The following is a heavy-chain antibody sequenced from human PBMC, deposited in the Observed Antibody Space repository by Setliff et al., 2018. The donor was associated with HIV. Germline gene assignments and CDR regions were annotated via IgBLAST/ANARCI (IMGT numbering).Heavy chain of an antibody. CDR3: ARGGRSLAAQTWFDP. V-gene: IGHV4-34*01. CDR1: GGSFSDYY. D-gene: IGHD6-6*01. J-gene: IGHJ5*02. CDR2: INHRGST. Sequence: KTSETLSLTCAVYGGSFSDYYWSWIRQPPEKGLEWIGEINHRGSTNYNPSLKSRVTISVDTSKNQFSLKLSSATAADTAVYYCARGGRSLAAQTWFDPWGQGTLVTVSS.